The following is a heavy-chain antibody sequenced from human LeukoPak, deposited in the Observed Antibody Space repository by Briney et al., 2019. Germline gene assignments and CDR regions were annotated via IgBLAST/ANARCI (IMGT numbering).Heavy chain of an antibody. CDR1: GFTFSSYA. CDR3: ARDDHYGSGSYHFDY. V-gene: IGHV3-21*01. D-gene: IGHD3-10*01. J-gene: IGHJ4*02. Sequence: PGGSLRLSCAASGFTFSSYAMNWVRQAPGKGLEWVSSIGSRTSYIYHADSVKGRFTISRDNAKNSLYLQMNNLRDEDTAVYYCARDDHYGSGSYHFDYWGQGTRVTVSS. CDR2: IGSRTSYI.